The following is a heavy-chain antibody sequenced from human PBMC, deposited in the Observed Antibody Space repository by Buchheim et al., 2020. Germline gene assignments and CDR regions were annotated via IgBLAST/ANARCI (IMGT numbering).Heavy chain of an antibody. J-gene: IGHJ6*02. CDR1: GFTFSSYG. CDR2: ISYDGSNK. Sequence: QVQLVESGGGVVQPGRSLRLSCAASGFTFSSYGMHWVRQAPGKGLEWVAVISYDGSNKYYADSVKGRFTISRDHSKNTLYLQMNSLRAEDTAVYYCAKDCIAVAGISYYYGMDVWGQGTT. CDR3: AKDCIAVAGISYYYGMDV. V-gene: IGHV3-30*18. D-gene: IGHD6-19*01.